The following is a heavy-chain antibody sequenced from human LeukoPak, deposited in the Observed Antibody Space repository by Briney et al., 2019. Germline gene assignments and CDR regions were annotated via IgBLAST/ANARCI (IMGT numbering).Heavy chain of an antibody. Sequence: GGSLRLSCAASGFTFSSYEMNWVRQAPGKGLEWVSYISSSGSTIYYADSVKGRFTISRDNAKNSLYLQMNSLRAEDTAVYYCARDSSVDTAMVIFFDIWGQGTMVTVSS. CDR3: ARDSSVDTAMVIFFDI. D-gene: IGHD5-18*01. CDR2: ISSSGSTI. V-gene: IGHV3-48*03. J-gene: IGHJ3*02. CDR1: GFTFSSYE.